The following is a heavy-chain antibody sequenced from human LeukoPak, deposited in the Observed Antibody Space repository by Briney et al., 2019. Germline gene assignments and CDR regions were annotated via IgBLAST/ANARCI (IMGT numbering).Heavy chain of an antibody. CDR1: GFTVSSNY. V-gene: IGHV3-53*01. Sequence: GGSLRLSCAASGFTVSSNYMSWVRQAPGKGLEWVSVIYSGGSTYYADSVKGRFTISRDNSKNTLYLQMNSLRAEDTAVYYCAKGGDILTGRWFDLWGQGTLVTVSS. J-gene: IGHJ5*02. CDR3: AKGGDILTGRWFDL. D-gene: IGHD3-9*01. CDR2: IYSGGST.